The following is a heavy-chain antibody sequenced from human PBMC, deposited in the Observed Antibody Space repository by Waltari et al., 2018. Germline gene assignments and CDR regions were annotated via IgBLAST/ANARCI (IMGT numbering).Heavy chain of an antibody. Sequence: QVQLQESGPGLVKPSETLSLTCTVSGGPISSYYWRWIRQPPGKGLEWIGYIYYSGSTNYNPSLKSRVTISVDTSKNQFSLKLSSVTAADTAVYYCARSVDTAMVTLHYYYYYGMDVWGQGTTVTVSS. V-gene: IGHV4-59*01. CDR2: IYYSGST. D-gene: IGHD5-18*01. J-gene: IGHJ6*02. CDR3: ARSVDTAMVTLHYYYYYGMDV. CDR1: GGPISSYY.